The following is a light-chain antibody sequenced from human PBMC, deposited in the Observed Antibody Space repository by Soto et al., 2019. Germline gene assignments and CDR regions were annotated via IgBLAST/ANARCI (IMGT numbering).Light chain of an antibody. Sequence: DVQMTQSPSSLSAFVGDRVTITCRASQGIAPYLAWFQQKPGKVPKLLIYATSTLQSGVPSRFSGSGSVTDFTLTISSLQPEDVAIYYCQKYNSAPLTFGGGTKVEIK. J-gene: IGKJ4*01. CDR3: QKYNSAPLT. CDR1: QGIAPY. V-gene: IGKV1-27*01. CDR2: ATS.